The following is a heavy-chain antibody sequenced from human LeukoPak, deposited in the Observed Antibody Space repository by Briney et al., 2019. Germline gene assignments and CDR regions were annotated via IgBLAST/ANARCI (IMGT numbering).Heavy chain of an antibody. CDR3: ARQYSDILTGYHRGELYWYFDL. Sequence: SETLSLTCAVYGGSISSSSYYWGWIRQPPGKGLEWIGSIYYSGSTYYNPSLKSRVTISVDTSKNQFSLKLSSVTAADTAVYYCARQYSDILTGYHRGELYWYFDLWGRGTLVTVSS. D-gene: IGHD3-9*01. CDR2: IYYSGST. J-gene: IGHJ2*01. V-gene: IGHV4-39*01. CDR1: GGSISSSSYY.